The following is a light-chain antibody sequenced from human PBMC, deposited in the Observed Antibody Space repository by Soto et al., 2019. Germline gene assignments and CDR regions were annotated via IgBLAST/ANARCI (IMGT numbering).Light chain of an antibody. CDR3: QQYNNWPPWT. J-gene: IGKJ1*01. V-gene: IGKV3-15*01. CDR1: QSVSSN. CDR2: GAS. Sequence: EIVMTQSPATLSVSPGERATLSCRASQSVSSNLAWYQQKPGQAPRLLINGASTRATGIPARFSGSRSATEFPLTISSLQSEDFAVYYCQQYNNWPPWTFGQGTKVEIK.